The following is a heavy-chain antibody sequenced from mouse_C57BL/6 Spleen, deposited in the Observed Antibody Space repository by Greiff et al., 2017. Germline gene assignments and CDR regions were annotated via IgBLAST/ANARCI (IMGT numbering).Heavy chain of an antibody. Sequence: QVQLQQSGAELVKPGASVKLSCKASGYTFTSYWMHWVKQRPGQGLEWIGMIHPNSGSTNYNEKFKSKATLTVDKSSSTAHMQLSSLTSEDSAVYYCAVYYGNLGVYFDYWGQGTTLTVSS. V-gene: IGHV1-64*01. CDR3: AVYYGNLGVYFDY. D-gene: IGHD2-1*01. CDR2: IHPNSGST. CDR1: GYTFTSYW. J-gene: IGHJ2*01.